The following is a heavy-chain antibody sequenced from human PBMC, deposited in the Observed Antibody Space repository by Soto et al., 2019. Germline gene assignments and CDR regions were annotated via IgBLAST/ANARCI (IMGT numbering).Heavy chain of an antibody. CDR2: IIPIFGTA. Sequence: GASVKVSCKASGGTFSSYAISWVRQAPGQGLEWMGGIIPIFGTANYAQKFQGRVTITADESTSTAYMELSSLRSEDTAVYYCARDLSVTIFGVVIRLHYYYYGMDVWGQGTTVTVSS. D-gene: IGHD3-3*01. CDR3: ARDLSVTIFGVVIRLHYYYYGMDV. V-gene: IGHV1-69*13. J-gene: IGHJ6*02. CDR1: GGTFSSYA.